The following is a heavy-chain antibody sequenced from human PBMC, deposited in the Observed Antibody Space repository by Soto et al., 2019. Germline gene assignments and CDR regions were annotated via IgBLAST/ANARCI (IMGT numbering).Heavy chain of an antibody. D-gene: IGHD4-17*01. Sequence: VQLLESGGAFVQPGGSLRLSCAASGFSINKYAVSWVRQAPGKGLEWVSTLSAGGRAYYADSVRGRFSVARDRSQNTVDLQISVLRPEDSAVYYCAKESMPEHYGDTLFDYWGQGTRVTVSS. V-gene: IGHV3-23*01. CDR1: GFSINKYA. CDR2: LSAGGRA. CDR3: AKESMPEHYGDTLFDY. J-gene: IGHJ4*02.